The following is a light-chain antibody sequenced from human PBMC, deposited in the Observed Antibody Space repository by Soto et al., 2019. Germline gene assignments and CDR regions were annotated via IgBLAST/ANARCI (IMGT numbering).Light chain of an antibody. V-gene: IGKV3D-20*02. J-gene: IGKJ1*01. Sequence: EIVLTQSPGTLSLSPGERATLSCRASQSVSSNYVAWHQQKPGQAPRLLIYGASSGATGIPDRFSGSGSGTDFTLTINRLEPEDFAVYYCHQRSSWPRGTFGQGTKVEIK. CDR2: GAS. CDR3: HQRSSWPRGT. CDR1: QSVSSNY.